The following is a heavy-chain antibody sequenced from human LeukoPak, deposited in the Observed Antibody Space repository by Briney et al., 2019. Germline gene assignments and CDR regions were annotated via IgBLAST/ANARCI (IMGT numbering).Heavy chain of an antibody. CDR2: ISATGGST. CDR1: GFTFSNYG. V-gene: IGHV3-23*01. D-gene: IGHD2-15*01. J-gene: IGHJ6*02. Sequence: AGGSLRLSCAASGFTFSNYGMSWVRQAPGKGLEWVSAISATGGSTYYADSVKGQFIISRDNSKNTLYLQMNSLRAEDTAVYYCAKPPDCSGGSCYYYGMDVWGQGTTVTVSS. CDR3: AKPPDCSGGSCYYYGMDV.